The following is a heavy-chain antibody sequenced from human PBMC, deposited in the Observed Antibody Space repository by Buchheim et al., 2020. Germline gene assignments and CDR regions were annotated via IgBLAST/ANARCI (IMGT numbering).Heavy chain of an antibody. CDR2: VYSGGNT. CDR1: GFTVGSNY. CDR3: ARSQYYDFWSGYWFDP. V-gene: IGHV3-66*02. J-gene: IGHJ5*02. Sequence: QLVESGGGLVQPGGSLRLSCVATGFTVGSNYMSWVRQAPGKGLEWVSIVYSGGNTRYADSVKGRFIISRDRSKNTVHLQMNSLRPEDTAVYYCARSQYYDFWSGYWFDPWGQGTL. D-gene: IGHD3-3*01.